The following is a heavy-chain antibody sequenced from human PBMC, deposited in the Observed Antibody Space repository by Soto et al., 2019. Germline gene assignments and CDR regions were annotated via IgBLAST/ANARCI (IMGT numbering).Heavy chain of an antibody. CDR2: ISGRGENT. V-gene: IGHV3-23*01. CDR1: GFTFSVFA. J-gene: IGHJ3*01. Sequence: EEQLLESGGDLVQRGGSLRLSCAASGFTFSVFAMSWVRQAPGKGLELVSTISGRGENTYYADSVKGRFTISRDNSKNTLNLQMNSLRGEDTAVYYCAKDRGTGDYGVNAVELWGQGTMVTVSS. D-gene: IGHD7-27*01. CDR3: AKDRGTGDYGVNAVEL.